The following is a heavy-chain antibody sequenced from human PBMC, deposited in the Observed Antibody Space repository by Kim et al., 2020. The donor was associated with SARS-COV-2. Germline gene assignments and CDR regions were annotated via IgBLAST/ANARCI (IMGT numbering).Heavy chain of an antibody. CDR3: AGGFAVARIEYYFDY. V-gene: IGHV3-53*01. D-gene: IGHD6-19*01. Sequence: AGAVQGRFIISRDNSKHTLYLQMNSLRAEDTAVYYCAGGFAVARIEYYFDYWGQGTLVTVSS. J-gene: IGHJ4*02.